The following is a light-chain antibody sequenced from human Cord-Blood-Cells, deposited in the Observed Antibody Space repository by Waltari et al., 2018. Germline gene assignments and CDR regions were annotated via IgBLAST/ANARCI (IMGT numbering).Light chain of an antibody. CDR3: QQYGSSPPWT. CDR1: QSVSSSY. V-gene: IGKV3-20*01. Sequence: DIALTQSPGTLSLSPAARATLSCRARQSVSSSYLAWDQQKPGQAPRLHIYGAASRATGIPDRFSGSGAGTDFTLTISRLEPEDFAVYYCQQYGSSPPWTFGQGTKVEIK. J-gene: IGKJ1*01. CDR2: GAA.